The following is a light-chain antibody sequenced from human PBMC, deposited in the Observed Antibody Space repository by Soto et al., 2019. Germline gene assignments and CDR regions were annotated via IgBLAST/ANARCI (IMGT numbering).Light chain of an antibody. CDR2: EVS. V-gene: IGLV2-14*01. J-gene: IGLJ2*01. CDR3: RSYNWTRTLV. CDR1: NSDLGHYNY. Sequence: HSALAQPAAISRPPAHAITILCPGTNSDLGHYNYVSLYEQHPGKAPKLTMSEVSHRPSGVSNRFSGPKGGNAACLTISGLQDEDEADYYWRSYNWTRTLVFGGGTK.